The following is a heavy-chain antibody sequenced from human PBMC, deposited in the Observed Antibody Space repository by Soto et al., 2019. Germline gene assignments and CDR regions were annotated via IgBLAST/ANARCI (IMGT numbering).Heavy chain of an antibody. Sequence: SETLSLTCSVSGGSISNYFWSWIRQSPGKGLEWIGYVYYTGTTNYNPSLDSRVTISVDTSKNQFSLKLNSVTAADTAVYYWARHGFQMDRILRHYFYMDVWGKGTTVTVSS. D-gene: IGHD2-2*03. V-gene: IGHV4-59*08. CDR2: VYYTGTT. CDR1: GGSISNYF. J-gene: IGHJ6*03. CDR3: ARHGFQMDRILRHYFYMDV.